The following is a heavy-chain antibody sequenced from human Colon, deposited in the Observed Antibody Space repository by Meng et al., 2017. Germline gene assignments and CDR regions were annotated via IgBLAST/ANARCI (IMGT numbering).Heavy chain of an antibody. Sequence: LSLTCAASGFTFSSYGMHWVRQAPGKGLEWVAVIWYDGSNKYYADSVKGRFTISRDNSKNTLYLQMNSLRAEDTAVYYCARDIQEMATINAPYFDYWGQGTLVTVSS. J-gene: IGHJ4*02. CDR3: ARDIQEMATINAPYFDY. V-gene: IGHV3-33*01. CDR2: IWYDGSNK. CDR1: GFTFSSYG. D-gene: IGHD5-24*01.